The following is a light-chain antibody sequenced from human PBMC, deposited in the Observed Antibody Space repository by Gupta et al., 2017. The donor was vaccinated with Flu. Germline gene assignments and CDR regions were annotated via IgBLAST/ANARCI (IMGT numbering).Light chain of an antibody. CDR2: DDT. Sequence: SYVLPQPPSVSVAPGQPASTTCGGNNIGSKSVHWYQQKPGQAPVLVVYDDTDRPSGIPARFSGSNSGNTATLTISRVEAGDGADYYCQVWDTSSDHPVVFGGGTSLAV. CDR1: NIGSKS. V-gene: IGLV3-21*02. J-gene: IGLJ2*01. CDR3: QVWDTSSDHPVV.